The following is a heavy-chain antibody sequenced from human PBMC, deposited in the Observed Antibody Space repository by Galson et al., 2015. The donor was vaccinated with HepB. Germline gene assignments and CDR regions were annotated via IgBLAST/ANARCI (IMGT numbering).Heavy chain of an antibody. CDR2: IDPSDSYT. J-gene: IGHJ2*01. D-gene: IGHD2-8*02. CDR3: AREVPYSTAPYWYFDL. Sequence: QSGAEVKKPGESLRISCKGSGYSFSTYWINWVRQMPGKGLEWMGRIDPSDSYTKYSPSFQGHVTISADKSINPAYLQWSSLKASDTAMFYCAREVPYSTAPYWYFDLWGRGTLVTVSS. V-gene: IGHV5-10-1*01. CDR1: GYSFSTYW.